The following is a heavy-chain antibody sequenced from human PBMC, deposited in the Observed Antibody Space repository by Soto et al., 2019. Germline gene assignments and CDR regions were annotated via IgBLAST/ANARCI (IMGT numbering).Heavy chain of an antibody. CDR2: ISRTGAKT. D-gene: IGHD3-9*01. V-gene: IGHV3-23*01. J-gene: IGHJ4*02. CDR3: AKEGQYAVLTGHYFY. CDR1: GFPFSNYA. Sequence: PGGSLRLSCAASGFPFSNYAMTWVRQAPGKGLDWVSSISRTGAKTYHADSVKGRFTISRDNSKNTLYLQMNSLRAEDTAVYYCAKEGQYAVLTGHYFYWGQGTLVTVSS.